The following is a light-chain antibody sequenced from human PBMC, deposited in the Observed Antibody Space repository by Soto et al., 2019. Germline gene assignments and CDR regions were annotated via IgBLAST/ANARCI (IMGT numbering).Light chain of an antibody. CDR1: QSISSY. J-gene: IGKJ1*01. CDR3: QQYCSSPLT. V-gene: IGKV1-39*01. CDR2: DAS. Sequence: DIQMTQSPSSLSASVGDRVTITCRASQSISSYVNWYQQKQGKAPTLLIYDASSRATGIPDRFSGSGSGTDFTLTISRLEPEDFAVYYCQQYCSSPLTFGQGTKVDIK.